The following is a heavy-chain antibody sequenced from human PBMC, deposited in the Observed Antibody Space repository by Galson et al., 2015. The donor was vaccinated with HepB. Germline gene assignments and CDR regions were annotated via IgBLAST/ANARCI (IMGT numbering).Heavy chain of an antibody. D-gene: IGHD3-16*01. V-gene: IGHV3-23*01. CDR1: GFTFSSYG. J-gene: IGHJ4*02. CDR3: AKHVLGGVTKGVGY. CDR2: ISGSGGST. Sequence: SLRLSCAASGFTFSSYGMHWVRQAPGKGLEWVSAISGSGGSTYYADSVKGRFTISRDNSKNTLYLQMNSLRAEDTAVYYCAKHVLGGVTKGVGYWGQGTLVTVSS.